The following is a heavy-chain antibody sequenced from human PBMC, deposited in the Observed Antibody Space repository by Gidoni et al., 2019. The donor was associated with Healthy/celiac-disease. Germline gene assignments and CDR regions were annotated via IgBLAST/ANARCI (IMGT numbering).Heavy chain of an antibody. Sequence: EVQLVESGGGLVQPGGSLKLSCAASGFTFSGSAMHWVRQASGKGLEWVGRIRSKANSYATAYAASVKGRFTISRDDSKNTAYLQMNSLKTEDTAVYYCTRLSDWPDGAFDIWGQGTMVTVSS. CDR2: IRSKANSYAT. J-gene: IGHJ3*02. CDR3: TRLSDWPDGAFDI. CDR1: GFTFSGSA. V-gene: IGHV3-73*02. D-gene: IGHD2-21*01.